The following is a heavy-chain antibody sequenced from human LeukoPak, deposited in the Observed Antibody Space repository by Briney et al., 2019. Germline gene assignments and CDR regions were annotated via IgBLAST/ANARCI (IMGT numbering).Heavy chain of an antibody. D-gene: IGHD6-13*01. CDR1: GYSISSGYY. V-gene: IGHV4-61*02. Sequence: TLSLTCSVSGYSISSGYYWSWIRQPAGKGLEWIGRIYTSGSTNYNPSLKSRVTISVDTSKNQFSLKLSSVTAADTAVYYCARGQVDIASETDAFDIWGQGTMVTVSS. J-gene: IGHJ3*02. CDR3: ARGQVDIASETDAFDI. CDR2: IYTSGST.